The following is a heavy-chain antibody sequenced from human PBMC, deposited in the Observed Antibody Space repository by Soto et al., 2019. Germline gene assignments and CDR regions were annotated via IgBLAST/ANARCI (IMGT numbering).Heavy chain of an antibody. CDR2: IDHSGST. Sequence: SETLSLTCAVYGGSFSGYYWSWIRQPPGKGLEWIGEIDHSGSTNYNPSLKSRVTISVDTSKNQFSLKLSSVAAADTAVYYCAREDIVVVVAAVPREYYYYGMDVWGQGTTVTVSS. CDR3: AREDIVVVVAAVPREYYYYGMDV. D-gene: IGHD2-15*01. CDR1: GGSFSGYY. V-gene: IGHV4-34*01. J-gene: IGHJ6*02.